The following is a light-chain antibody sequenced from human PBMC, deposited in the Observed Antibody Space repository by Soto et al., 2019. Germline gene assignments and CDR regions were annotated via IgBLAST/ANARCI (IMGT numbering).Light chain of an antibody. V-gene: IGKV1-39*01. Sequence: DIHLTQSPASLSASVGDTVTITCRASQSITSYLNWYQQKPGTGPKLLIWAASSLQSGAPSRFSGSVSGTDFTLTISSLQAEDVALYYCQQYYNTITFGGGTKVDIK. J-gene: IGKJ4*01. CDR2: AAS. CDR1: QSITSY. CDR3: QQYYNTIT.